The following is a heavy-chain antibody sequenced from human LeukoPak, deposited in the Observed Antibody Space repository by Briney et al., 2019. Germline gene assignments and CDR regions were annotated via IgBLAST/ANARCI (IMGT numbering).Heavy chain of an antibody. V-gene: IGHV1-69*05. CDR3: VSETPTPDAFDI. Sequence: SVKVSCKASGGTFSSYAISWVRQAPGQGLEWMGGIIPIFGTANYAQKFQGRVTITTDESTSTAYMELSSLRSEDTAVYYCVSETPTPDAFDIWGQGTMVTVSS. CDR2: IIPIFGTA. CDR1: GGTFSSYA. J-gene: IGHJ3*02. D-gene: IGHD2-15*01.